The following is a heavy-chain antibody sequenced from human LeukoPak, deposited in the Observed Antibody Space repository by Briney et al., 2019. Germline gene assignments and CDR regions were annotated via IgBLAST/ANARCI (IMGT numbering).Heavy chain of an antibody. V-gene: IGHV1-69*13. CDR2: IIPIFGTA. Sequence: SVKVSCKASGGTFSSYAISWVRQAPGQGLEWMGGIIPIFGTANYAQKFQGRVTITADESTSTAYMELSSLRSEDTAVYYCARYRGATDKFDYWGQGTLVTVSS. D-gene: IGHD1-26*01. J-gene: IGHJ4*02. CDR3: ARYRGATDKFDY. CDR1: GGTFSSYA.